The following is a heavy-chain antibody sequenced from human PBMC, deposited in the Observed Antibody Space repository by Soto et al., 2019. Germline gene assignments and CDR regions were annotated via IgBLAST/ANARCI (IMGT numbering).Heavy chain of an antibody. CDR3: AKVSSSIWSDAFDI. CDR2: ISGNGGSK. Sequence: EVQLLESGGGLVQPGGSLRLSCAASGFTFSSYAMNWVRQAPEKGLEWVSGISGNGGSKYSADSVKGRFTVSRDTSKNPLYLLMNSLRADDTAVYYCAKVSSSIWSDAFDIWGRGTMVTVSS. CDR1: GFTFSSYA. V-gene: IGHV3-23*01. D-gene: IGHD6-13*01. J-gene: IGHJ3*02.